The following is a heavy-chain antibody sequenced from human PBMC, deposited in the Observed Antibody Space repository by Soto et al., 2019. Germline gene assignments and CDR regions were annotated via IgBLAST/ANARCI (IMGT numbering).Heavy chain of an antibody. CDR1: GFTFNNAW. D-gene: IGHD3-10*01. Sequence: EVQLVESGGGLVKPGGSLRLSCEASGFTFNNAWMNWVRQGPGRGLEWVGRIQRKLDGTTTDYAAPVEGRFTISRDDSNSTVYLQMDSLKTDDTAVYYCTTFHNSGSETFDYWGQGTLVTVSA. V-gene: IGHV3-15*07. CDR3: TTFHNSGSETFDY. J-gene: IGHJ4*02. CDR2: IQRKLDGTTT.